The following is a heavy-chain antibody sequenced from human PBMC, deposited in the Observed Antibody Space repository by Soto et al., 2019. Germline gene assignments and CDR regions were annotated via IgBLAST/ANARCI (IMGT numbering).Heavy chain of an antibody. CDR3: ARGVERYGSGSYLFDY. V-gene: IGHV4-30-2*01. CDR1: GGSISSGGYS. Sequence: PSETLSLTCAVSGGSISSGGYSWSWIRQPPGKGLEWIGYIYHSGSTYYNPSLKSRVTISVDRSKNQFSLKLSSVTAADTAVYYCARGVERYGSGSYLFDYSGQGTLVTVPS. J-gene: IGHJ4*02. CDR2: IYHSGST. D-gene: IGHD3-10*01.